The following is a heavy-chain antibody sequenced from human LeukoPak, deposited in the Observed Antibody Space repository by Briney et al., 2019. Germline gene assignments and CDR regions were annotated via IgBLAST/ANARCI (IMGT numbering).Heavy chain of an antibody. CDR1: GGSISNYY. V-gene: IGHV4-4*07. CDR2: IYSSGST. J-gene: IGHJ4*02. Sequence: SETLSLTCTVSGGSISNYYWSWIRQPAGKGLEWIGRIYSSGSTNYNPSQKSRVTMSVDTSKNQFSVNLTSVTAADTAVYYCVRCRGTTVLTRFDNWGQGTLVTVSS. D-gene: IGHD4/OR15-4a*01. CDR3: VRCRGTTVLTRFDN.